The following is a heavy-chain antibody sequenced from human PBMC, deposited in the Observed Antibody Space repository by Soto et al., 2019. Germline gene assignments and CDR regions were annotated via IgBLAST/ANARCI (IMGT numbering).Heavy chain of an antibody. D-gene: IGHD3-22*01. CDR2: IYYSGST. Sequence: SETLSLTCTVSGGSISSYYWSWIRQPPGKGLEWIGYIYYSGSTNYNPSLKSRVTISVDTSKNQFSLKLSSVTAADTAVYYCARGNYDSSGAFDIWGQGTMVTVSS. V-gene: IGHV4-59*01. J-gene: IGHJ3*02. CDR1: GGSISSYY. CDR3: ARGNYDSSGAFDI.